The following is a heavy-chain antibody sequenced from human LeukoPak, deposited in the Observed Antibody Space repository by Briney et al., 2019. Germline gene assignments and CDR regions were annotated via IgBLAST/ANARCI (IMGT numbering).Heavy chain of an antibody. J-gene: IGHJ3*02. CDR3: AKLSIAAAGSYDAFDI. V-gene: IGHV3-23*01. Sequence: GGSLRLSCAASGFTFSSYAMSWVRQAPGKGLEWVSAISGSGGSTYYADSVKGRFTISRDNSKNTLYLQMNSLRAEDTAVYYCAKLSIAAAGSYDAFDIWGQGTMVTVSP. D-gene: IGHD6-13*01. CDR1: GFTFSSYA. CDR2: ISGSGGST.